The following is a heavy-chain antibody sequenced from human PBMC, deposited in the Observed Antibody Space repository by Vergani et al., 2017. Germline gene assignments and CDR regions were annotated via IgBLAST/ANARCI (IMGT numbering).Heavy chain of an antibody. CDR3: AKEPGYSSGWEIYYYYYMDV. J-gene: IGHJ6*03. CDR1: GITFWKFG. Sequence: EVDLVESGGGLAQPGGSLRLSCEASGITFWKFGMHWVRQGPGKGLEWVSIISDNGGTTYYADSVKGRFTISRDNSKDTLYLQMNSLRAEDTAVYYCAKEPGYSSGWEIYYYYYMDVWGKGTTVTVSS. V-gene: IGHV3-23*04. CDR2: ISDNGGTT. D-gene: IGHD6-19*01.